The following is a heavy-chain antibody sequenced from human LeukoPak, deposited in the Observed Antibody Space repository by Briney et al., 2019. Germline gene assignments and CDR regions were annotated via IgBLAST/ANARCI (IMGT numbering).Heavy chain of an antibody. CDR3: ATVENYYGPRGGGYFDY. CDR1: GFSFSDYY. Sequence: PGGSLRLSCAASGFSFSDYYMTWIRQAPGKGLEWVSDVSSSSSYTNYADSLKGRFTISRDNAKNSLYLQMNSLRAEDTAVYYCATVENYYGPRGGGYFDYWGQGTLVTVSS. J-gene: IGHJ4*02. CDR2: VSSSSSYT. D-gene: IGHD3-10*01. V-gene: IGHV3-11*05.